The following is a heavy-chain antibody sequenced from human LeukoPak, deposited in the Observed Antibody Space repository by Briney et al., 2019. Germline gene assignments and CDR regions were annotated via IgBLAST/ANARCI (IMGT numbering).Heavy chain of an antibody. Sequence: AGSMRLSCAASTFTSASYETNWDRPAPGRGRGWVSYISSSGSTIYYADSVKGRFTISRDNAKNSLYLQMNSLRAEDTAVYYCAELGITMIGGVWGKGTTVTISS. CDR2: ISSSGSTI. V-gene: IGHV3-48*03. CDR1: TFTSASYE. J-gene: IGHJ6*04. D-gene: IGHD3-10*02. CDR3: AELGITMIGGV.